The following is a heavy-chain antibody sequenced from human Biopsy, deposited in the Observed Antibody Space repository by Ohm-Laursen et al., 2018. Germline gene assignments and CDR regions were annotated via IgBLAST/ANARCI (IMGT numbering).Heavy chain of an antibody. CDR3: TRGGYYYDSLAYYYWFDP. V-gene: IGHV1-2*02. Sequence: GAPVKVSCKASGYTFTGYHVHWVRQVPGQGLEWMGWINAKTGDTNYAQKFQGRVTMTRDTSISTAYVDLSSLRSDDTAVYYCTRGGYYYDSLAYYYWFDPWGQGTLVTVSS. J-gene: IGHJ5*02. CDR1: GYTFTGYH. D-gene: IGHD3-22*01. CDR2: INAKTGDT.